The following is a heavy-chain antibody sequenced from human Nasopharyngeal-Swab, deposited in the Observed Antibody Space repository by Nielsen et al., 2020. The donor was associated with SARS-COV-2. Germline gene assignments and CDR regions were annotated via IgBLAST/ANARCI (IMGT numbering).Heavy chain of an antibody. CDR3: AKPHLRHYDWLLFDY. V-gene: IGHV3-23*01. J-gene: IGHJ4*02. D-gene: IGHD3-9*01. CDR1: AFTFSHYA. CDR2: ISGSGDNT. Sequence: GESLKISCAGSAFTFSHYAMSWVRQAPGKGLEWVSAISGSGDNTYYADSVKGRFTISRDNPKNTLYLQMNSLRAEDTAVYYCAKPHLRHYDWLLFDYWGQGTLVTVSS.